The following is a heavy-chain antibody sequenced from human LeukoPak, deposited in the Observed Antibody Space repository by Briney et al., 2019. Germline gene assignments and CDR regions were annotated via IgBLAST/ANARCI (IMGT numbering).Heavy chain of an antibody. Sequence: ASVKVSCKASGYTFTGYYMHWVRQAPGQGLEWMGWINPNSGGTNYAQKFQGRVTMTRDTSISTAYMELSRLRSDDTAVYYCARVENYCSSTSCYSYYWGQGTLVTVSS. D-gene: IGHD2-2*01. J-gene: IGHJ4*02. CDR3: ARVENYCSSTSCYSYY. CDR1: GYTFTGYY. V-gene: IGHV1-2*02. CDR2: INPNSGGT.